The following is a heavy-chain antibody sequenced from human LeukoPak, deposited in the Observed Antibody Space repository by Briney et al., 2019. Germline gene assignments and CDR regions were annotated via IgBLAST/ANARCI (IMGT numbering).Heavy chain of an antibody. CDR2: IRYDGSNK. CDR1: GFTFSSYG. D-gene: IGHD5-18*01. V-gene: IGHV3-30*02. J-gene: IGHJ4*02. Sequence: PGGSLRLSCAASGFTFSSYGMYWVRQAPGKGLEWVAFIRYDGSNKYYADSVKGRFTISRDNSKNTLYLQMNSLRAEDTAVYYCAKDGTVQLWFDYWGQGTLVTVSS. CDR3: AKDGTVQLWFDY.